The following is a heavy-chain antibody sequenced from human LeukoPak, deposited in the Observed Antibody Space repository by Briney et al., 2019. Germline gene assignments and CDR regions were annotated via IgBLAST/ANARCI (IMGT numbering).Heavy chain of an antibody. CDR3: ARLGYCTSTSCSEGYYYYYMDV. D-gene: IGHD2-2*01. CDR1: GDSISSSNYY. V-gene: IGHV4-39*01. J-gene: IGHJ6*03. CDR2: IYYNGRT. Sequence: SETLSLTCTVSGDSISSSNYYWGWIRQPPGNGLEWIGSIYYNGRTYYNPSLKSRVTISVDTPKNQFSLKLSSVTAADTAVYYCARLGYCTSTSCSEGYYYYYMDVWGKGTTVTVSS.